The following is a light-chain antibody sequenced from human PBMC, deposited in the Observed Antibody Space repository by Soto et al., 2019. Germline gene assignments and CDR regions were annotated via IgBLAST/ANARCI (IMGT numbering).Light chain of an antibody. J-gene: IGLJ1*01. CDR1: SSDVGGYNY. Sequence: QSALTQPPSASGSPGQSVTISCTGTSSDVGGYNYVSWYQQHPGKVPKLMISEVSNRPSGISNRFSGFKSANTAFLIISGLQAEDEADYFCSSYTSSSTLGVFGTGTKLTVL. V-gene: IGLV2-14*01. CDR3: SSYTSSSTLGV. CDR2: EVS.